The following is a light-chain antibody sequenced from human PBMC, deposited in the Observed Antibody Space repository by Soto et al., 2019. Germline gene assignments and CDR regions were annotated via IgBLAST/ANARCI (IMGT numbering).Light chain of an antibody. J-gene: IGLJ1*01. Sequence: QSALTQPASVSGSPGQSITISCTGTSSDVGGYNYVSWYQQRPGKAPKLIISDVSNRPSGVSDRFSASKSGNTASLTISGLQTEDEADYYRISYTSSITYVFGTGTKVTVL. CDR1: SSDVGGYNY. CDR2: DVS. V-gene: IGLV2-14*03. CDR3: ISYTSSITYV.